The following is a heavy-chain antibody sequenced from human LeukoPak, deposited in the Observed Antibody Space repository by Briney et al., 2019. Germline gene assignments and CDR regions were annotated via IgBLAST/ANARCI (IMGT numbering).Heavy chain of an antibody. V-gene: IGHV3-11*04. CDR3: ARDLGYCSSTSCYLFDY. J-gene: IGHJ4*02. CDR2: ISSSGSTI. Sequence: GGSLRLSCAASGFTFSDYYMSWIRQAPGKGLEWVSYISSSGSTIYYADSVKGRFTISRDNAENSLYLQMNSLRAEDTAVYYCARDLGYCSSTSCYLFDYWGQGTLVTVSS. D-gene: IGHD2-2*01. CDR1: GFTFSDYY.